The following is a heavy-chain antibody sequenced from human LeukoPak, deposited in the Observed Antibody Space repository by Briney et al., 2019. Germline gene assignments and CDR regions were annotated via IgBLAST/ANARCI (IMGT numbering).Heavy chain of an antibody. D-gene: IGHD5-18*01. CDR3: SKGIQLWPLDYMDV. CDR1: GFTFSDYY. V-gene: IGHV3-11*01. J-gene: IGHJ6*03. CDR2: ISSSGSTI. Sequence: GGSLRLSCAASGFTFSDYYMSWIRQAPGKGLEWVSYISSSGSTIYYADSVKGRFTISRDNSKNSLYLQMNSLTNEDSALYYCSKGIQLWPLDYMDVWGKGTTVTVSS.